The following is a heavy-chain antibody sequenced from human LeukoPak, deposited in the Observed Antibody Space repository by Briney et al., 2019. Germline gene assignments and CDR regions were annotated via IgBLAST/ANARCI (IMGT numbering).Heavy chain of an antibody. D-gene: IGHD2-2*02. Sequence: GSSVKVSCKPSGGTFSSYAISGVRQAPGQGLECMGGIIPIFGTANYAQKFQGRVTITADESTSTAYMELSSLRSEDTAVYYCARDPGCSSTSCYNVLYYYGMDIWGQGTTVTVSS. CDR1: GGTFSSYA. V-gene: IGHV1-69*01. CDR2: IIPIFGTA. J-gene: IGHJ6*02. CDR3: ARDPGCSSTSCYNVLYYYGMDI.